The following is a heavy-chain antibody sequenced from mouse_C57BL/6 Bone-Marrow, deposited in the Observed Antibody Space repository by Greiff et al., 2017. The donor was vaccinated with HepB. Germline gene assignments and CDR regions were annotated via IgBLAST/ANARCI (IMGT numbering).Heavy chain of an antibody. D-gene: IGHD2-1*01. V-gene: IGHV1-18*01. Sequence: VQLQQSGPELVKPGASVKIPCKASGYTFTDYNMDWVKQSHGKSLEWIGDINPNNGGTIYNQKFKGKATLTVDKSSSTAYMELRSLTSEDTAVYYCARSHYGNSWFAYWGQGTLVTVSA. CDR2: INPNNGGT. CDR1: GYTFTDYN. J-gene: IGHJ3*01. CDR3: ARSHYGNSWFAY.